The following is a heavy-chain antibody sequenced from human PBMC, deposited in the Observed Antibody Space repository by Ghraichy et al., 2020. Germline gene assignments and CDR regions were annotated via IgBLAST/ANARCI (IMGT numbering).Heavy chain of an antibody. Sequence: GESLNISCAASGFTFSTYAMSWVRQAPGKGLEWVTAISGSGGSTYYADSVKGRFTISRDNSKNTLYLQINSLRAEDTAVYYCAKSLVGATGDWGQGTLVTVSS. D-gene: IGHD1-26*01. V-gene: IGHV3-23*01. CDR1: GFTFSTYA. CDR3: AKSLVGATGD. J-gene: IGHJ4*02. CDR2: ISGSGGST.